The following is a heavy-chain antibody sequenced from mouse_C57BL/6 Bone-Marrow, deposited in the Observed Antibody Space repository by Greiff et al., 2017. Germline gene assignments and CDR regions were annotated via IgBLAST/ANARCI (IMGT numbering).Heavy chain of an antibody. CDR1: GFSLTSYG. CDR3: ARKGLTRGGFRYYYAMDY. J-gene: IGHJ4*01. V-gene: IGHV2-2*01. Sequence: QVQLQQSGPGLVQPSQSLSITCTVSGFSLTSYGVHWVRQSPGKGLEWLGVIWGGGSTDYNAAFISRLSISKDNSKSQVFFKMNSLQADDTAIYYCARKGLTRGGFRYYYAMDYWGQGTSVTVSS. D-gene: IGHD3-1*01. CDR2: IWGGGST.